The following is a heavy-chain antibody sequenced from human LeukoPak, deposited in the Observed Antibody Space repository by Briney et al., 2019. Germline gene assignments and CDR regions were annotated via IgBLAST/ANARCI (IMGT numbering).Heavy chain of an antibody. V-gene: IGHV7-4-1*02. J-gene: IGHJ4*02. D-gene: IGHD2-21*02. CDR1: GCTFTSYA. CDR2: INTNTGNP. CDR3: ARDYLPYCGGDCFHSPFDY. Sequence: ASVKVSCKASGCTFTSYAMNWVRQAPGQGLEWMGWINTNTGNPTYAQGFTGRFVFSLDTSVSTAYLQISSLKAEDTAVYYCARDYLPYCGGDCFHSPFDYWGQGTLVTVSS.